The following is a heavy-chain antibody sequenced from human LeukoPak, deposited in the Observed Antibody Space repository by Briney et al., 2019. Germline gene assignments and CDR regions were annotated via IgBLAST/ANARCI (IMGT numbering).Heavy chain of an antibody. CDR1: GFTFSSYA. J-gene: IGHJ4*02. V-gene: IGHV3-21*01. D-gene: IGHD3-3*01. CDR3: AREIFGVVIDYFDY. Sequence: PGGSLRLSCAASGFTFSSYAMSWVRQAPGKGLEWVSSISSSSSYIYYADSVKGRFTISRDNAKNSLYLQMNSLKAEDTAVYYCAREIFGVVIDYFDYWGRGTLVTVSS. CDR2: ISSSSSYI.